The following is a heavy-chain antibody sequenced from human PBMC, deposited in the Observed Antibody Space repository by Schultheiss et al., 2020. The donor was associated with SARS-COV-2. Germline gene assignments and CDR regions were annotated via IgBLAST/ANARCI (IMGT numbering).Heavy chain of an antibody. CDR2: IWYDGSNK. D-gene: IGHD1-26*01. J-gene: IGHJ3*02. V-gene: IGHV3-33*06. Sequence: GGSLRLSCAASGFTFSSYGMHWVRQAPGKGLEWVAVIWYDGSNKYYADSVKGRFTISGDNSKNTLYLQMNSLRAEDTAVYYCAKDREVGAIDDAFDIWGQGTMVTVSS. CDR3: AKDREVGAIDDAFDI. CDR1: GFTFSSYG.